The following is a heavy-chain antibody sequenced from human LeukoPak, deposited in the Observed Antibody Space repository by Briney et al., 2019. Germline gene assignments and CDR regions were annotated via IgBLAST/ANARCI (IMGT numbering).Heavy chain of an antibody. J-gene: IGHJ6*03. CDR1: GFTFSSYW. V-gene: IGHV3-7*01. Sequence: GGSLRLSCAASGFTFSSYWMSWVRQAPGKGLEWVANIKQDGSEKYYVDSVKGRFTISRDNAKNSLYLQMNSLRAEDTAVYYCARDQRDIVVVPAAQSYYYYYYMDVWGKGTTVTVSS. CDR3: ARDQRDIVVVPAAQSYYYYYYMDV. D-gene: IGHD2-2*01. CDR2: IKQDGSEK.